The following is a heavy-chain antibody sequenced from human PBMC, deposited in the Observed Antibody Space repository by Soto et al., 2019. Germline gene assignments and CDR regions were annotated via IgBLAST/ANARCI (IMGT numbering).Heavy chain of an antibody. CDR2: IYSGGST. CDR1: GFTLSSKY. Sequence: GGSLRLSCAASGFTLSSKYMSWVRQAPGKGLEWVSVIYSGGSTYYADSVKGRFTISRDNSKNTLYLQMNSLRAEDTAVYYCARGGVDLYYFDYWGQGTLVTVS. D-gene: IGHD3-3*01. J-gene: IGHJ4*02. V-gene: IGHV3-66*01. CDR3: ARGGVDLYYFDY.